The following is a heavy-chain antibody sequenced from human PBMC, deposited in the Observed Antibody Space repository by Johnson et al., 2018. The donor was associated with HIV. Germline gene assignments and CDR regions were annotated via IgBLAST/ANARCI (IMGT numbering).Heavy chain of an antibody. CDR3: ARGVRGVIID. CDR1: GFTVSSNY. CDR2: IYSGGST. D-gene: IGHD3-10*01. J-gene: IGHJ3*01. V-gene: IGHV3-53*01. Sequence: VQLVESGGGLIQPGGSLRLSCAASGFTVSSNYMSWVRQAPGKWLEWVSVIYSGGSTYYADSVKGRFTISRDSSKNTVYLQMNNLRAEDTAVYNCARGVRGVIIDWGQGTMVAVSS.